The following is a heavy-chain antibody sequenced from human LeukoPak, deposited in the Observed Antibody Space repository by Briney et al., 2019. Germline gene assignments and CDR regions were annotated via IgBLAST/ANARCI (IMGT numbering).Heavy chain of an antibody. CDR1: GYTFTSYG. Sequence: ASVKVSCKASGYTFTSYGISWVRQAPGQGLEWMGWISAYNGNTNYAQKLQGRVTMTTDTSTSTAYMELRSLRSDDTAVYYCARDKIKYSGSYSAGNYWGQGTLVTVSS. V-gene: IGHV1-18*01. D-gene: IGHD1-26*01. J-gene: IGHJ4*02. CDR3: ARDKIKYSGSYSAGNY. CDR2: ISAYNGNT.